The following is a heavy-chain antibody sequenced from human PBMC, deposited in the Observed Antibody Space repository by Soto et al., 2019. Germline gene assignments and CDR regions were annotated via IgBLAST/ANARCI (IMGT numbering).Heavy chain of an antibody. Sequence: EVQLLESGGGLVQPGGSLRLSCAASGFTFSSYAMSWVRQAPGKGLEWVSAISGSGGSTYYTDSVKGRFTISRANSKNTRYLQMNSLRAEDTAVYDCAKVMTPLVPYGMDVWGQGTTVTVSS. J-gene: IGHJ6*02. CDR1: GFTFSSYA. V-gene: IGHV3-23*01. D-gene: IGHD2-8*02. CDR2: ISGSGGST. CDR3: AKVMTPLVPYGMDV.